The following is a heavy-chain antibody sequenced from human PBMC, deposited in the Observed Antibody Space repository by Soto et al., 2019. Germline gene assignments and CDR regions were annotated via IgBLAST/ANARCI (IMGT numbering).Heavy chain of an antibody. CDR2: LYYTGRT. V-gene: IGHV4-39*02. J-gene: IGHJ5*02. Sequence: NPSETLSLTCTVSGGSISSGTYYWGWIRQPPGKGLEWIGSLYYTGRTYYSPSLKSRVTISVDTSKNHFSLNLTSVTAADTAVYYCARRLARGVIGWFDPWGQGTLVTVSS. CDR3: ARRLARGVIGWFDP. D-gene: IGHD3-10*01. CDR1: GGSISSGTYY.